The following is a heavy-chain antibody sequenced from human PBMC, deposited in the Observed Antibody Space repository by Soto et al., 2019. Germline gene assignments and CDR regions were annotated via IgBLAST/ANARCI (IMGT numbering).Heavy chain of an antibody. V-gene: IGHV1-3*01. J-gene: IGHJ6*02. CDR2: VNAGNGNT. Sequence: ASVKVACKASGYTFTVYAMHWVLHTPGQSLEWMGWVNAGNGNTKYSQKFQGRVTITRDTSASTAYMELSSLRSEDTAVYYCASRDPLAITGTTGYYYYGMDIRGQRTTGTVSS. CDR1: GYTFTVYA. CDR3: ASRDPLAITGTTGYYYYGMDI. D-gene: IGHD1-7*01.